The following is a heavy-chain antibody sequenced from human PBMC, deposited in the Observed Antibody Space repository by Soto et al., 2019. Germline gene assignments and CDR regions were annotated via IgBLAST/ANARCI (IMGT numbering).Heavy chain of an antibody. CDR2: IDWDDDK. V-gene: IGHV2-70*04. CDR1: GFSLSTSGMR. Sequence: GSGPTLVNPTQTLTLTCTFSGFSLSTSGMRVSWIRQPPGKALEWLARIDWDDDKFYSTSLKTRLTISKDTSKNQVVLTMTNMDPVDTDTYYCARGAGDGFDIWGQGTMVTVSS. CDR3: ARGAGDGFDI. J-gene: IGHJ3*02. D-gene: IGHD3-10*01.